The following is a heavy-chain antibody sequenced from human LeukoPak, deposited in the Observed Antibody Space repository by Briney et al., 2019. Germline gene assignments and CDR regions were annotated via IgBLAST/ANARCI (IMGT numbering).Heavy chain of an antibody. CDR3: ARILILSSGWPPFDY. Sequence: PSETLSLTCTVSGGPISSTNYYWGWIRQPPGRRPEWIGNIYYSGSSYYNPSLQSRGTISVDSSKNQFPLRLSSVTAADTAVYYCARILILSSGWPPFDYWGQGALVTVSS. CDR2: IYYSGSS. V-gene: IGHV4-39*01. CDR1: GGPISSTNYY. D-gene: IGHD6-19*01. J-gene: IGHJ4*02.